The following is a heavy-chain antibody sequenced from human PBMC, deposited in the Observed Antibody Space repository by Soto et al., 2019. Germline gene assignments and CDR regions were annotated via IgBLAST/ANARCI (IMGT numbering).Heavy chain of an antibody. V-gene: IGHV1-24*01. J-gene: IGHJ5*02. CDR2: FDPEDGET. D-gene: IGHD2-21*02. Sequence: GSSVKVSCKVSGYTLTELSMHWVRQAPGKGLEWMGGFDPEDGETIYAQKFQGRVTMTEDTSTDTAYMELSSLRSEDTAVYDCVRRHVSETGIHWFHTWGQGTLVTVSP. CDR3: VRRHVSETGIHWFHT. CDR1: GYTLTELS.